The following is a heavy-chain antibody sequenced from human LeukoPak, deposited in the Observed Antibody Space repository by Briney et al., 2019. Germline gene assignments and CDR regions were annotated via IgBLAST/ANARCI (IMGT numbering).Heavy chain of an antibody. CDR3: ARDGRFPPEVLPRYFDY. Sequence: SETLSLTCTVSGDSISNYYWSWIRQPAGKGLEWIGRLYTSESTTYNPSLRSRVTISVDTSKNQFSLKLSSVTAADTAVYCCARDGRFPPEVLPRYFDYWGQGTLVTVSS. D-gene: IGHD1-26*01. V-gene: IGHV4-4*07. CDR2: LYTSEST. CDR1: GDSISNYY. J-gene: IGHJ4*02.